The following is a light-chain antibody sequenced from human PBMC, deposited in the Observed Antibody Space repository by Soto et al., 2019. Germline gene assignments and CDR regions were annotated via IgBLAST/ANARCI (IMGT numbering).Light chain of an antibody. CDR2: ATS. V-gene: IGKV1-12*01. CDR1: QPISSW. J-gene: IGKJ2*01. CDR3: QQASSFPHT. Sequence: DIQMTQSPSTVSASVGDGVTITCRASQPISSWLAWFRQRPGKAPELLIYATSTLHSGVPSRFSGSGSGTDFALTISGLQPEDFATYYCQQASSFPHTFGQGT.